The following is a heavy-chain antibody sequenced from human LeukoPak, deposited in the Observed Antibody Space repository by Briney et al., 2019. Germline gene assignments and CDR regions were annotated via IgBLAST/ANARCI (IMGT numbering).Heavy chain of an antibody. D-gene: IGHD3-10*01. CDR1: GYTFTGYY. CDR3: ARVEMVRGVIITPYFDY. CDR2: INPNSGGT. J-gene: IGHJ4*02. Sequence: ASVKVSCKASGYTFTGYYMHRVRQAPGQGREGMGWINPNSGGTNYKQKFQGRLTMTRDTSISTDYMELSRLRSDDTAVYYCARVEMVRGVIITPYFDYWGQGTLVTVSS. V-gene: IGHV1-2*02.